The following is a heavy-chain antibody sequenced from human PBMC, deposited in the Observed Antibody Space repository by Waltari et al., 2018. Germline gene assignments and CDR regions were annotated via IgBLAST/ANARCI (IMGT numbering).Heavy chain of an antibody. CDR3: AREGSLYSSTGGWIGP. J-gene: IGHJ5*01. CDR1: NGSLNNHY. D-gene: IGHD2-2*01. Sequence: QVHLQESGPGLVEPSETLSLTCTVPNGSLNNHYWSWIRQPPGKRMELIGWINQITGDTNYNPSLESRVIISSDISKNQFSLKLTSVTAADTAIYYCAREGSLYSSTGGWIGPWGQGMLVTVSS. CDR2: INQITGDT. V-gene: IGHV4-59*11.